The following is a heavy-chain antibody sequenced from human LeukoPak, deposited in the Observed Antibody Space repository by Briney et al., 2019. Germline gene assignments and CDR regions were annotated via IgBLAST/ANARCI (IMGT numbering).Heavy chain of an antibody. CDR3: ARNNGMDV. Sequence: GGSLRLSCAASGFTFRNYVIHWVRQAPGKGLEWVAVTSSDLNVKLYADSVKGRFTISKDNAKNSLYLQMNSLRAEDTALYHCARNNGMDVWGQGTTVIVSS. J-gene: IGHJ6*02. CDR1: GFTFRNYV. V-gene: IGHV3-30-3*01. CDR2: TSSDLNVK.